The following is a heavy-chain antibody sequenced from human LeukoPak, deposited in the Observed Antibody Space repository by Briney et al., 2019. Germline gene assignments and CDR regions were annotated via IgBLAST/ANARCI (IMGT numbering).Heavy chain of an antibody. CDR2: IYYSGST. D-gene: IGHD3-3*01. V-gene: IGHV4-39*07. Sequence: PSETLSLTCTVSGGSISSNDYYWDWIRQPPGMGLEYIGSIYYSGSTYYNPSLKSRVTMSVDTSKNQFSLKLSSVTAADTAVYYCARDRSDYDFWSEDYYMDVWGKGTTVTVSS. J-gene: IGHJ6*03. CDR3: ARDRSDYDFWSEDYYMDV. CDR1: GGSISSNDYY.